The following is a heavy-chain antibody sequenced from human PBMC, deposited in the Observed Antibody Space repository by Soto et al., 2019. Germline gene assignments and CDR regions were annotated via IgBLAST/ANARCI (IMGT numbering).Heavy chain of an antibody. V-gene: IGHV1-2*04. Sequence: GASVKVSCKASGYTFTGYDMHWVRQAPGQGLEWMGWINPNSGGTNYAQKFQGWVTMTRDTSISTAYMELSRLRSDDTAVYYCARTPLLITMVRGVITESFDYYYYGMDVWGQGTTVNXSS. CDR3: ARTPLLITMVRGVITESFDYYYYGMDV. CDR1: GYTFTGYD. D-gene: IGHD3-10*01. J-gene: IGHJ6*02. CDR2: INPNSGGT.